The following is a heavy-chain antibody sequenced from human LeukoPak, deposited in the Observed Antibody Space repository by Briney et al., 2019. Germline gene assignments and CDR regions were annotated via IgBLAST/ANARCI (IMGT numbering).Heavy chain of an antibody. D-gene: IGHD3-22*01. J-gene: IGHJ4*02. CDR2: IYYSGST. CDR1: GGSISSSSYY. V-gene: IGHV4-39*07. Sequence: SETLSLTCTVSGGSISSSSYYWGWIRQPPGKGLEWIGSIYYSGSTYYNPSLKGRVTISVDTSKNQFSLKLSSVTAADTAVYYCARDYYDTSGYYYGKIWGQGTLVTVSS. CDR3: ARDYYDTSGYYYGKI.